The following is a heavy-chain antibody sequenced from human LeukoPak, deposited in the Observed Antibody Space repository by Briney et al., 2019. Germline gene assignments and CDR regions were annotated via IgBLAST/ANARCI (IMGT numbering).Heavy chain of an antibody. CDR1: GFTFSSYG. CDR2: IRYDGSNK. CDR3: AKDGKAAAPDYYYYYMDV. V-gene: IGHV3-30*02. Sequence: GGSLRLSCAASGFTFSSYGMHWVRQAPGKGLEWVAFIRYDGSNKYYADSVKGRFTISRDNSKNTLYLQMNSLRAEDTAVYYCAKDGKAAAPDYYYYYMDVWGKGTTVTISS. J-gene: IGHJ6*03. D-gene: IGHD6-13*01.